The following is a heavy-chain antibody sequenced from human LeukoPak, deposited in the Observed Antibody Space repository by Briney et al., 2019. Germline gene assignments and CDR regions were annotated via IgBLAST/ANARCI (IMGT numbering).Heavy chain of an antibody. CDR2: MYYSGST. CDR1: GGSISSYY. CDR3: ARHRGGY. J-gene: IGHJ4*02. D-gene: IGHD2-15*01. V-gene: IGHV4-39*01. Sequence: PSETLSLTCTVSGGSISSYYWGWIRQPPGKGLEWIGSMYYSGSTYYNPSLKSRVTISINTSKNQFSLKLSSVTAADTAVYYCARHRGGYWGQGTLVTVSS.